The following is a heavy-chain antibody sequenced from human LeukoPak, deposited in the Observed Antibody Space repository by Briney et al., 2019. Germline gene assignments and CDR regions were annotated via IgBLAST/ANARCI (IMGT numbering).Heavy chain of an antibody. CDR2: IYPGDSDT. J-gene: IGHJ4*02. CDR1: GYSFTSYW. Sequence: AGESLKISCKGSGYSFTSYWTGWVRQMPGKGLEGMGIIYPGDSDTRYSPSFQGQVTISADKSISTVYLQWSSLKASDTAMYYCARRASTSGHYFIDYWGQGTLVTVSS. CDR3: ARRASTSGHYFIDY. V-gene: IGHV5-51*01. D-gene: IGHD2-15*01.